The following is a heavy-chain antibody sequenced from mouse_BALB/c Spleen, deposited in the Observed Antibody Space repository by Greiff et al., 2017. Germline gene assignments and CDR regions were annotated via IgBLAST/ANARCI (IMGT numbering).Heavy chain of an antibody. CDR3: ARSGIEGYFFDY. CDR1: GFTINDYY. V-gene: IGHV14-3*02. Sequence: VQLQQSGAELVKPGASVKMSCTASGFTINDYYMHWVKQRPEQGLEWIGRIDPANGNTKYDPKFQGKATITADTSSNTAYLQLSSLTSEDTAVYYCARSGIEGYFFDYWGQGTTLTVSS. CDR2: IDPANGNT. J-gene: IGHJ2*01. D-gene: IGHD4-1*01.